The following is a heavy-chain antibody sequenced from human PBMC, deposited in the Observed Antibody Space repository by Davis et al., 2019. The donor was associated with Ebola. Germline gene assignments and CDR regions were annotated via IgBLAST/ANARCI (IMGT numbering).Heavy chain of an antibody. CDR3: AKDRGIAARPRVLDY. J-gene: IGHJ4*02. V-gene: IGHV3-30-3*01. CDR2: ISYDGART. D-gene: IGHD6-6*01. CDR1: GFTFNIYA. Sequence: GESLKISCAASGFTFNIYAMHWVRQAPGKGLEWVAAISYDGARTYYPDSVKGRFTISRDNSKNTLYLQMNSLRAEDTAVYYCAKDRGIAARPRVLDYWGQGTLVTVSS.